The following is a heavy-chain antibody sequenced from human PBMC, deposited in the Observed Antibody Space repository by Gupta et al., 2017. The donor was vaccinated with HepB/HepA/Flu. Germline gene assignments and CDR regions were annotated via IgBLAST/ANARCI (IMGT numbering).Heavy chain of an antibody. CDR1: AFTFSNHW. CDR3: ARDFDWGTGY. V-gene: IGHV3-74*01. J-gene: IGHJ4*02. D-gene: IGHD3-9*01. Sequence: EVQLVASGGGLVQPGGSLRLSCAASAFTFSNHWIHCLRQIPGEGLVWVSRMSPDGSLTYYAVAVKGRFTISRDNAKNTLYLQMNSLRAEDTAVYYCARDFDWGTGYWGQGTLVTVSS. CDR2: MSPDGSLT.